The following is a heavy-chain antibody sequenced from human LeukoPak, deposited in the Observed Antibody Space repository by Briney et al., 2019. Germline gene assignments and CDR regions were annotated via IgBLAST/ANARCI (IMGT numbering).Heavy chain of an antibody. Sequence: SVKVSCKASGGTFSSYAISWVRQAPGQGLEWMGGIIPIFGTANYAQKFQGRVTITTDESTSTAYMELSSLRSEDTAVYYCAKSGSVGPWDFDYWGQGTLVTVSS. CDR3: AKSGSVGPWDFDY. CDR2: IIPIFGTA. D-gene: IGHD1-26*01. V-gene: IGHV1-69*05. J-gene: IGHJ4*02. CDR1: GGTFSSYA.